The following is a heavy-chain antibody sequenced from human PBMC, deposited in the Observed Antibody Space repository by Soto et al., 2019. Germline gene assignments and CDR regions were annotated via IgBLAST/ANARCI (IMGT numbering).Heavy chain of an antibody. CDR3: ARVGPEYSKWFWFDP. V-gene: IGHV4-59*01. D-gene: IGHD6-6*01. CDR1: GGSISSYY. CDR2: IYYSGST. Sequence: PSETLSLTCTVSGGSISSYYWSWIRQPPGKGLEWIGYIYYSGSTNYNPSLKSRVTISVDTSKNQFSLKLSSVTAADTAVYYCARVGPEYSKWFWFDPWGQGTLVTVSS. J-gene: IGHJ5*02.